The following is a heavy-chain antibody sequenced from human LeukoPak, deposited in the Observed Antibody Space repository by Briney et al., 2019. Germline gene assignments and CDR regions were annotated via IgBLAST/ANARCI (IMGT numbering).Heavy chain of an antibody. V-gene: IGHV3-30*03. J-gene: IGHJ3*02. CDR3: AREFSGYAFDI. CDR2: ISDDGTRK. Sequence: GRSLRLSCAASGFTFSNYGMHWVRQAPGKGLEWVAVISDDGTRKYYADSVQGRFTISRDNSRNTLYLQMNSLRAEDMAVYYCAREFSGYAFDIWGQGTMVTVSS. CDR1: GFTFSNYG. D-gene: IGHD5-12*01.